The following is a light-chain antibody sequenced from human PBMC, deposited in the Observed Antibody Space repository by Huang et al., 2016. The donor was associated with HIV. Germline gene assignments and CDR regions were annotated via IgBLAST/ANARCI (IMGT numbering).Light chain of an antibody. Sequence: DIQMTQSPSSLSASVGDRVTITCRASQGINTYLNWFQQKPGKAPKVLISAAATLQSGVPSRFSGGGSGTHFTLTITSLQPEDFATYYCQQTYTGVTFGQGTKVVIK. J-gene: IGKJ1*01. V-gene: IGKV1-39*01. CDR3: QQTYTGVT. CDR2: AAA. CDR1: QGINTY.